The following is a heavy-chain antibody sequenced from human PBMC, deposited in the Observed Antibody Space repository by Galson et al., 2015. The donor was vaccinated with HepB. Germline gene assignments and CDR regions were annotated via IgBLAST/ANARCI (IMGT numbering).Heavy chain of an antibody. Sequence: SVKVSCKASGYTFTSYAMHWVRQAPGQRLEWMGWINAGNGNTKYSQKFQGRVTITRDTSASIAYMELSSLRSEDTAVYYCARGISRIAAAGTFDGGYWGQGTLVTVSS. CDR2: INAGNGNT. V-gene: IGHV1-3*01. D-gene: IGHD6-13*01. CDR3: ARGISRIAAAGTFDGGY. CDR1: GYTFTSYA. J-gene: IGHJ4*02.